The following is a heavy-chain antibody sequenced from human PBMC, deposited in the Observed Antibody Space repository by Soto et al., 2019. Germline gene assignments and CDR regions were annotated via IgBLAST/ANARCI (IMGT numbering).Heavy chain of an antibody. CDR2: IDPSGGST. J-gene: IGHJ4*02. CDR1: GYTFTSHY. CDR3: ARGDDSSGYNRLPFDY. V-gene: IGHV1-46*01. Sequence: QVQLVQSGAEVKKPGASVKVSCKASGYTFTSHYMHWVRQAPGQGLEWVGIIDPSGGSTTYPQRFQGRVTMTRDTPTRTGYMELSSLRSEDTAVYYCARGDDSSGYNRLPFDYWGQGTLVTVSS. D-gene: IGHD3-22*01.